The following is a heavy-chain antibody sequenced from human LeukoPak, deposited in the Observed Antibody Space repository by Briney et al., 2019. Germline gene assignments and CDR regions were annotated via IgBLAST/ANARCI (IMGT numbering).Heavy chain of an antibody. CDR3: ARDNNWGFDY. V-gene: IGHV3-48*04. D-gene: IGHD7-27*01. CDR1: GFSFSTYS. CDR2: IVGSSSTK. J-gene: IGHJ4*02. Sequence: GGSLRLSCAASGFSFSTYSMNWVRQAPGKGLEWVSYIVGSSSTKYYADSVKGRFTISRDNAKNSLYLQMDSLRAEDTAFYYCARDNNWGFDYWGQGALVTVSS.